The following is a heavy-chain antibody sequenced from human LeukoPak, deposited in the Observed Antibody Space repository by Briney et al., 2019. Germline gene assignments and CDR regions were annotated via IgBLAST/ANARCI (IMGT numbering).Heavy chain of an antibody. Sequence: ASVNVSCKASGGTFSSYAISWVRQAPGQGLEWMGRIIPILGIANYAQKFQGRVTITADKSTSTAYMELSSLRSEDTAVYYCARAVVTYYYGMDVWGQGTTVTVSS. CDR2: IIPILGIA. D-gene: IGHD2-21*02. V-gene: IGHV1-69*04. J-gene: IGHJ6*02. CDR3: ARAVVTYYYGMDV. CDR1: GGTFSSYA.